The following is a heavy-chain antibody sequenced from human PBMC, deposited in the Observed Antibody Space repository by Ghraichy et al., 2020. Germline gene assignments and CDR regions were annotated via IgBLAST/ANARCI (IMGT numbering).Heavy chain of an antibody. D-gene: IGHD6-13*01. J-gene: IGHJ3*02. CDR3: AKPYTYSRRGGGAFDI. V-gene: IGHV3-23*01. CDR2: ISGSGGST. CDR1: GFTFSSYA. Sequence: GGSLRLSCAASGFTFSSYAMSWVRQAPGKGLEWVSAISGSGGSTYYADSVKGRFTISRDNSKNTLYLQMNSLRAEDTAVYYCAKPYTYSRRGGGAFDIWGQGTMVTVSS.